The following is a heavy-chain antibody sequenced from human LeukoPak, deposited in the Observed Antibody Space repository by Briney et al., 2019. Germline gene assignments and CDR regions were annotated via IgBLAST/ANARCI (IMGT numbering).Heavy chain of an antibody. J-gene: IGHJ4*02. V-gene: IGHV3-21*01. CDR2: ISSSGTYI. Sequence: PGGSLRLSCAASGFTFSSNTMNWVRQAPGKGLEWVSSISSSGTYIYYADSVKGRFTISRDNAKNSLFLQMNSLRAEDTAVYYCARGETRASSNSDYWGQGTLVTVSS. CDR1: GFTFSSNT. CDR3: ARGETRASSNSDY. D-gene: IGHD4-11*01.